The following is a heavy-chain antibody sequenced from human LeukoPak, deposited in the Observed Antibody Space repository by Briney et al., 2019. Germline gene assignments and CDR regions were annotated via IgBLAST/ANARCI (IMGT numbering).Heavy chain of an antibody. CDR3: ARDGTYYYDSSGYYIPPYFDY. CDR2: IYYSGST. Sequence: SETLSLTCTVSGGSISSSSYYWGWIRQPPGKGLEWIGSIYYSGSTYYNPSLKSRVTISVDTSKNQFSLKLSSVTAADTAVYYCARDGTYYYDSSGYYIPPYFDYWGQGTLVTVSS. J-gene: IGHJ4*02. CDR1: GGSISSSSYY. D-gene: IGHD3-22*01. V-gene: IGHV4-39*07.